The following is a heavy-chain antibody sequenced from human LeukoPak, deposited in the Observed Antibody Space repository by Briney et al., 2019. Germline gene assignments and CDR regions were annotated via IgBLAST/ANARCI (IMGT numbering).Heavy chain of an antibody. Sequence: ASVKDSCKASGYTFTGYYMHWVRQSPGQGLEWMGWINPNSGGTNYAQKFQGRVAMTRDTSISTAYMELSRLRSDDTAVYYCARGSNDILTGSITQRGAFDIWGQGTMVTVSS. CDR2: INPNSGGT. J-gene: IGHJ3*02. V-gene: IGHV1-2*02. D-gene: IGHD3-9*01. CDR1: GYTFTGYY. CDR3: ARGSNDILTGSITQRGAFDI.